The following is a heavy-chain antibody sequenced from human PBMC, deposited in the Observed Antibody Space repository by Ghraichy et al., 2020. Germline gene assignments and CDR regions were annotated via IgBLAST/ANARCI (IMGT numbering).Heavy chain of an antibody. CDR1: GFTFSDAW. CDR3: TTGFRVFRAFDL. J-gene: IGHJ3*01. V-gene: IGHV3-15*01. CDR2: FKRKTDGGTP. D-gene: IGHD6-13*01. Sequence: GGSLRLSCEASGFTFSDAWMSWVRQAPGKGLEWVGRFKRKTDGGTPDYAASVKGRFTISRDDLRNTVYLQMSSLKTEDSAVYYWTTGFRVFRAFDLWGQGTMLTVSS.